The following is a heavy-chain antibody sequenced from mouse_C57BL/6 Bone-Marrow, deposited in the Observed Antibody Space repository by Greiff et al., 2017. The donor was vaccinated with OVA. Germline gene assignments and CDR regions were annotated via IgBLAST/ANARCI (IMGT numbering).Heavy chain of an antibody. CDR2: IDTENGDT. Sequence: VQLQQSGAELVRPGASVKLSCTASGFNIKDDYMHWVKQRPEQGLEWIGWIDTENGDTEYASKFQGKATITADTSSNTAYLQLSSLTSEDTAVYYCARLSIYYDPYYYAMDYWGQGTSVTVSS. V-gene: IGHV14-4*01. CDR1: GFNIKDDY. CDR3: ARLSIYYDPYYYAMDY. D-gene: IGHD2-4*01. J-gene: IGHJ4*01.